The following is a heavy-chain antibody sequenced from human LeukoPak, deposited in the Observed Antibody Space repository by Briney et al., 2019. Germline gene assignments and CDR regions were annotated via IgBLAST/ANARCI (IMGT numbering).Heavy chain of an antibody. J-gene: IGHJ4*02. V-gene: IGHV3-7*01. Sequence: GGSLRLSCAASGFTFTTYWMSWVRQAPGKGLEWVANIKQDGTEKYYVDSVKGRFTISRDNARNSLELQMNSLRVEDTAVYYCAKVAKYYYGSETYYFFEQWGQGTPVTASS. D-gene: IGHD3-10*01. CDR3: AKVAKYYYGSETYYFFEQ. CDR1: GFTFTTYW. CDR2: IKQDGTEK.